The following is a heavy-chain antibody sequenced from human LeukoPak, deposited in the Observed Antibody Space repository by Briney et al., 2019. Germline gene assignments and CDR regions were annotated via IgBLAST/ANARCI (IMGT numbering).Heavy chain of an antibody. CDR1: GFTLSTYS. Sequence: NPGGSLLLSCAASGFTLSTYSMNWVRQAPGKGLEWVSSISSSSSYMYYADSVKSRFIISRDNAKNSLHLQMNSLRAEDTAVYYCARGGVGLVIIPGWEYDYYGLDVWGQGTTVTVSS. CDR3: ARGGVGLVIIPGWEYDYYGLDV. V-gene: IGHV3-21*01. CDR2: ISSSSSYM. D-gene: IGHD3/OR15-3a*01. J-gene: IGHJ6*02.